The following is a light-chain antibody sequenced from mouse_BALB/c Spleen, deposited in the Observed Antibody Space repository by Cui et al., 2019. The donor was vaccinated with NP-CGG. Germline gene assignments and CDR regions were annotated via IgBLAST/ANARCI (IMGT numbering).Light chain of an antibody. J-gene: IGLJ1*01. Sequence: ALVTQKSALTTSPGETVTLTCRSSTGAVTTSNYANWVQEKADHLFTGLIGGTNNRAPGVPARFSGSLIGDKAALTITGAQTEDEAIYFCALWYSNHWVFGGGTKLTVL. V-gene: IGLV1*01. CDR3: ALWYSNHWV. CDR1: TGAVTTSNY. CDR2: GTN.